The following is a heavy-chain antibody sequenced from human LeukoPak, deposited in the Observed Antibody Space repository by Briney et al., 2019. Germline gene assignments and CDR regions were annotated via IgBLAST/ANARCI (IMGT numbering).Heavy chain of an antibody. CDR3: ARQRRRFLEWLLADY. J-gene: IGHJ4*02. CDR1: GGSISSSSYY. D-gene: IGHD3-3*01. Sequence: SETLSLTCTVSGGSISSSSYYWGWIRQPPGKGLEWIGSIYYSGSTYYNPSLKSRVTLSVDTSKNQFSLKLSSATATDTAVYYCARQRRRFLEWLLADYWGQGTLVTVSS. V-gene: IGHV4-39*01. CDR2: IYYSGST.